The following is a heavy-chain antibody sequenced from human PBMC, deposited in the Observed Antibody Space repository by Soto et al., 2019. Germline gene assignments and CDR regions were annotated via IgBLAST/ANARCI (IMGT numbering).Heavy chain of an antibody. CDR2: MYYTGNT. Sequence: PSETLSLTCNSSGGSISDFYWSWIRQPPGKGLEWIGYMYYTGNTEYNPSLKSRVTISIDTSKNQFSLKLRSVTAADTAVYYCARGIAAAGLIIVVYYYYDMAVWGQETTVTLSS. CDR1: GGSISDFY. D-gene: IGHD6-13*01. CDR3: ARGIAAAGLIIVVYYYYDMAV. V-gene: IGHV4-59*08. J-gene: IGHJ6*02.